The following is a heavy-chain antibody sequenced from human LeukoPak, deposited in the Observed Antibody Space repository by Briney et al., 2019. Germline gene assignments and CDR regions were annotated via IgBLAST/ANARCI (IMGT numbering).Heavy chain of an antibody. D-gene: IGHD5-18*01. CDR1: GGSISSYY. Sequence: SETLSLTCTASGGSISSYYWSWIRQPAGKGLEWIGRIYNGGSTDYNPSLKSRVTMSVDTSKNQFSLKLSSVTPADTAVYYCARDGGYSYGFYFDYWGQGTLVTVSS. CDR2: IYNGGST. J-gene: IGHJ4*02. V-gene: IGHV4-4*07. CDR3: ARDGGYSYGFYFDY.